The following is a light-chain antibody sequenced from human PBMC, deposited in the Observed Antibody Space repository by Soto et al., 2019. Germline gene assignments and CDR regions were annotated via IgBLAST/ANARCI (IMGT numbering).Light chain of an antibody. CDR3: HQYENWPQT. CDR1: QSVSSN. V-gene: IGKV3-15*01. CDR2: GAS. J-gene: IGKJ1*01. Sequence: EIVLTKNPATLSLSPGERAPLSCRASQSVSSNLAWYQQKPGQAPRLLIYGASTRATGIPARFSGSGSGTEFTLTISSLQSEDFALYYCHQYENWPQTFGQGTKVDIK.